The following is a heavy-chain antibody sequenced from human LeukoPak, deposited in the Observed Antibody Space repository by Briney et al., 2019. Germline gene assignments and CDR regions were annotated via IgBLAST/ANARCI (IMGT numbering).Heavy chain of an antibody. Sequence: GGSLRLSCAASGFTFSDYYMSWIRQAPGKGLEWVSYISSGSTYINYADSVKGRFTISRDNAKNSLYLQMNSLRAEDTAVYYCARRQQSANYYYGLDVWGQGTTVTVSS. CDR3: ARRQQSANYYYGLDV. CDR1: GFTFSDYY. CDR2: ISSGSTYI. D-gene: IGHD6-13*01. V-gene: IGHV3-11*03. J-gene: IGHJ6*02.